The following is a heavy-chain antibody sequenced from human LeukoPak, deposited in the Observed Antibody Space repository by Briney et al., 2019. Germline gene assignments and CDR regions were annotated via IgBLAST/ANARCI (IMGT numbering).Heavy chain of an antibody. Sequence: GGSLRLSCAASGFTFSTYWMHWVRQAPGKGLVWVSRINTDGSSTYYADSVKGRFTISRDNAKNFLYLQMNSLGAEDTAFYYCASDRRSDSSGYAFDIWGQGTMVTVSS. J-gene: IGHJ3*02. CDR1: GFTFSTYW. D-gene: IGHD3-22*01. CDR3: ASDRRSDSSGYAFDI. V-gene: IGHV3-74*01. CDR2: INTDGSST.